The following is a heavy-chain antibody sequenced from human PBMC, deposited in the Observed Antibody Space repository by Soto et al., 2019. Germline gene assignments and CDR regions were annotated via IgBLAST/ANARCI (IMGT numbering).Heavy chain of an antibody. CDR2: INSDGSST. V-gene: IGHV3-74*01. D-gene: IGHD3-3*01. Sequence: GGSLRLSCAASGFTFSSYWMHWVRQAPGKGLVWVSRINSDGSSTNYADSVKGRFTISRDNAKNTLYLQMNSLRAEDTAVYYCGRDWRTGGPDYWGQGNLVTVSS. CDR3: GRDWRTGGPDY. J-gene: IGHJ4*02. CDR1: GFTFSSYW.